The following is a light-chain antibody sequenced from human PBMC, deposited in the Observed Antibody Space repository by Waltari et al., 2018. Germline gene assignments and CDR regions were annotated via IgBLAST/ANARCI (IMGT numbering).Light chain of an antibody. CDR2: DVS. J-gene: IGLJ2*01. Sequence: QSVLTQPASVSGSPGQSVTIFCAGTSIDVGGYNSVSWYQEHPGQAPRVIIYDVSDRPSGVSDRFSGSKSGNTASLTISGLQAEDEADYYCSSQSSNDVVLFGGGTKLTVL. CDR3: SSQSSNDVVL. CDR1: SIDVGGYNS. V-gene: IGLV2-14*01.